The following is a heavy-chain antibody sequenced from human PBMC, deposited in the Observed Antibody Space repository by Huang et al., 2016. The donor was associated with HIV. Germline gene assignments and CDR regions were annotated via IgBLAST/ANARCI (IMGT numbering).Heavy chain of an antibody. D-gene: IGHD6-19*01. V-gene: IGHV4-4*07. CDR2: IYTSGRT. J-gene: IGHJ4*02. Sequence: QVQLQESGPGLVRPSETLSLTCTVSGASISSYYWSWLRQPAGKGLEWIGRIYTSGRTNSNASLKSRVTMSRDTSKNQFSLRLTSVTAADTAVYYCARDLGTYSSGWYFFDSWGQGTLVTVSS. CDR3: ARDLGTYSSGWYFFDS. CDR1: GASISSYY.